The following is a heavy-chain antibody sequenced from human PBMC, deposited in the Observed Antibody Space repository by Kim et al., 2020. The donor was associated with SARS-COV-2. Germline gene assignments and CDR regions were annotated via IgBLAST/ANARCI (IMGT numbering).Heavy chain of an antibody. Sequence: AGSVKGRFTISRDNSKNTLYLQMNSLRAEDTAVYYCAKGGSGNCCSECDYWGQGTLVTVSS. D-gene: IGHD2-15*01. CDR3: AKGGSGNCCSECDY. J-gene: IGHJ4*02. V-gene: IGHV3-23*01.